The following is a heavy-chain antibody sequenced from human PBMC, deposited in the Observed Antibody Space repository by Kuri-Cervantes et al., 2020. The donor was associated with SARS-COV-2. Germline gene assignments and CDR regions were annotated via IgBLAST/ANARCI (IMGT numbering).Heavy chain of an antibody. CDR1: GFTFSSYA. CDR2: ISGSGGST. Sequence: GESLKISCAASGFTFSSYAMSWVRQAPGKGLEWVSAISGSGGSTYYADSVKGRFTISRDNSKNTLYLQMKSLRAEDTAVYYCAKGPVGATGAFDIWGQGTMVTVSS. D-gene: IGHD1-26*01. CDR3: AKGPVGATGAFDI. J-gene: IGHJ3*02. V-gene: IGHV3-23*01.